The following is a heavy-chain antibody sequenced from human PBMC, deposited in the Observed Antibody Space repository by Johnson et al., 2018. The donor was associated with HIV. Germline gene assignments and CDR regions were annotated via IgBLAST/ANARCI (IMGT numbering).Heavy chain of an antibody. CDR2: ISSSSSTI. Sequence: QVQLVESGGDLVKPGGSLRLSCAASGFSFSDYYMSWIRRAPGKGLEWVSYISSSSSTIYYGDSVKGRFTISRDNAKNSLYLQMNSLRAEDTAVYYCARVRWELPDDAFDIWGQGTMVTVSS. J-gene: IGHJ3*02. D-gene: IGHD1-26*01. CDR1: GFSFSDYY. V-gene: IGHV3-11*04. CDR3: ARVRWELPDDAFDI.